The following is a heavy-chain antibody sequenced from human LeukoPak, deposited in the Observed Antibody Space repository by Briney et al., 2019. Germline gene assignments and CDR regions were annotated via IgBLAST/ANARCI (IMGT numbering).Heavy chain of an antibody. J-gene: IGHJ4*02. CDR1: GFTVSSNY. CDR2: IYSGGST. D-gene: IGHD2-2*02. CDR3: ARGDTFPIFDN. V-gene: IGHV3-53*01. Sequence: GGSVRLSCAASGFTVSSNYMSWVRQAPGKGLEWVSVIYSGGSTYYADSVKGRFTISRDNSKNTLYLQMNSLRAEDTAVYYCARGDTFPIFDNWGQGTLVTVSS.